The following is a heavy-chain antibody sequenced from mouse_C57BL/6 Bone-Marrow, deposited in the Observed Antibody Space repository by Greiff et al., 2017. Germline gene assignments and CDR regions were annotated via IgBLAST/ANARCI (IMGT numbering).Heavy chain of an antibody. CDR2: IYPRSGNT. CDR1: GYTFTSYG. D-gene: IGHD1-1*01. V-gene: IGHV1-81*01. J-gene: IGHJ2*01. Sequence: VQLQQSGAELARPGASVKLSCKASGYTFTSYGISWVKQRTGQGLEWIGEIYPRSGNTYYNEKFKGKATLTADKSSSTAYMELRSLTSEDSAVYFCARNYYYGSSLYFDYWGQGTTLTVSS. CDR3: ARNYYYGSSLYFDY.